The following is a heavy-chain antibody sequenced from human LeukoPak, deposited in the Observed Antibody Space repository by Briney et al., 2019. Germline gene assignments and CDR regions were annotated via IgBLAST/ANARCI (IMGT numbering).Heavy chain of an antibody. J-gene: IGHJ6*03. V-gene: IGHV1-18*01. D-gene: IGHD3-22*01. CDR2: ISAYNGNT. CDR1: GYTFTSYG. Sequence: ASVKVSCKASGYTFTSYGISWVRQAPGQGLEWMGWISAYNGNTNYAQKLQGRVTMTTDTSTSTAYMELRSLRSDDTAVYYCARSRYYYDSSGYWYMDVWGKGTTVTISS. CDR3: ARSRYYYDSSGYWYMDV.